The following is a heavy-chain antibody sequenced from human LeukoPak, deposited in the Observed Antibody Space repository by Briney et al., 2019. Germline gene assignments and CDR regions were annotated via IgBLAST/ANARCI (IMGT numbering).Heavy chain of an antibody. CDR2: ISAHNGNT. D-gene: IGHD5-18*01. J-gene: IGHJ5*02. CDR3: AREVDTAMVSWFDP. Sequence: ASVKVSCKASGYTFTSYGISWVRQAPGQGLEWMGWISAHNGNTNYAQKLQGRVTMTTDTSTSTAYMELRSLRSGDTAVYYCAREVDTAMVSWFDPWGQGTLVTVSS. V-gene: IGHV1-18*01. CDR1: GYTFTSYG.